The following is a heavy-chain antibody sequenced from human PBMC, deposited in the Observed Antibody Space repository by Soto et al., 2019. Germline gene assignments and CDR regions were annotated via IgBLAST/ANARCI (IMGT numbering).Heavy chain of an antibody. D-gene: IGHD2-2*01. Sequence: GGSLRLSCEASRLIFRNYAFSWVRQAPGKGLQWVSAISPVGDYTYYSDSVRGRFTVSRDNSRNTLYLQMSSLRADDTAVYYCVLQNGGEKYCGGTICYVAEYFQPWGHGTLVTVSS. CDR2: ISPVGDYT. CDR3: VLQNGGEKYCGGTICYVAEYFQP. V-gene: IGHV3-23*01. CDR1: RLIFRNYA. J-gene: IGHJ1*01.